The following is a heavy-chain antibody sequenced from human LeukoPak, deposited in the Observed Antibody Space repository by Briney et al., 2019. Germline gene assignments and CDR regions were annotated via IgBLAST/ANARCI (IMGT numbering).Heavy chain of an antibody. V-gene: IGHV3-30*02. CDR1: GFTFSSYG. CDR2: IRYDGSNK. Sequence: VGSLRLSCAASGFTFSSYGMHWVRQAPGKGLEWVAFIRYDGSNKYYADSVKGRFTISRDNSKNTLYLQMNSLRAEDTAVYYCASADYYDSSGPLYYWGQGTLVTVSS. J-gene: IGHJ4*02. CDR3: ASADYYDSSGPLYY. D-gene: IGHD3-22*01.